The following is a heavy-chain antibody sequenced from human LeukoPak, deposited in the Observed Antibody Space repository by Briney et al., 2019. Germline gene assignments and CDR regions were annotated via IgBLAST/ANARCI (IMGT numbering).Heavy chain of an antibody. V-gene: IGHV1-2*02. CDR1: GYTFTGYY. Sequence: ASVKVSCKASGYTFTGYYMHWVRHAPGQGLEWMGWINPNSGGTNYAQKFQGRVTMTRDTSISTAYMELSRLRSDDTAVYYCASDSTPIYYYYYMDVWGKGTTVTISS. CDR3: ASDSTPIYYYYYMDV. CDR2: INPNSGGT. J-gene: IGHJ6*03.